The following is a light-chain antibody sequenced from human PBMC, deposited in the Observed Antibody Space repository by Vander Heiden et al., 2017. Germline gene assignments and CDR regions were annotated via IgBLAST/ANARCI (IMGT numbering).Light chain of an antibody. CDR2: AAS. CDR1: QSISSY. CDR3: RQSYSTPR. V-gene: IGKV1-39*01. Sequence: PMTQSPSPLSASVGDRVTITCRASQSISSYLNWYQQKPGKAPKLLIYAASSLPSGVPSRFSGSGSGTDFTLTISSLQTEDFATYDCRQSYSTPRFGQGTRLEIK. J-gene: IGKJ2*01.